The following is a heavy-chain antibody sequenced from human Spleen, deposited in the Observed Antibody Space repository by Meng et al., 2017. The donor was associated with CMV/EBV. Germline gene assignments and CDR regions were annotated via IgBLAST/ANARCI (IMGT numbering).Heavy chain of an antibody. V-gene: IGHV5-51*01. CDR3: ARGGGGYCSGGSCYRMDV. D-gene: IGHD2-15*01. CDR1: GYSFTSYW. CDR2: IYPGDSDT. Sequence: GESLKISCKGSGYSFTSYWIGWVRQMPGKGLEWMGIIYPGDSDTRYSPSFQGQVTISADKSISTAYLQWSSLKASDTAMYYCARGGGGYCSGGSCYRMDVWGQGTTVTVSS. J-gene: IGHJ6*02.